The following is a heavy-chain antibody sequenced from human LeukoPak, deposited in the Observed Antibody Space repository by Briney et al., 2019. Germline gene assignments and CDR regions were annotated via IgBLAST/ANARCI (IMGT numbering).Heavy chain of an antibody. Sequence: SETLSLTCTVSGDSITTYFWSWIRQAPGKGLEWIGFINYSGSTNSNPALKSRLTMSIDTSRNHFSLKLSSVTAADTAVYYCARGLYCGGDCYPDGFDIWGQGTMVTVSS. CDR3: ARGLYCGGDCYPDGFDI. D-gene: IGHD2-21*02. CDR1: GDSITTYF. J-gene: IGHJ3*02. CDR2: INYSGST. V-gene: IGHV4-59*01.